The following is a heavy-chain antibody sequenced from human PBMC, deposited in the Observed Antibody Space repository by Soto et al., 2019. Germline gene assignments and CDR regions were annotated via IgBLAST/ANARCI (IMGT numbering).Heavy chain of an antibody. V-gene: IGHV3-64*01. D-gene: IGHD3-3*01. CDR2: ISSNGGST. CDR1: GFTFSSYA. CDR3: ARASPYDFWSGTSPDYYYYYMDV. J-gene: IGHJ6*03. Sequence: GGSLRLSCAASGFTFSSYAMHWVRQAPGKGLEYVSAISSNGGSTYYANSVKGRFTISRDNSKNTLYLQMGSLRAEDMAVYYCARASPYDFWSGTSPDYYYYYMDVWGKGTTVTVSS.